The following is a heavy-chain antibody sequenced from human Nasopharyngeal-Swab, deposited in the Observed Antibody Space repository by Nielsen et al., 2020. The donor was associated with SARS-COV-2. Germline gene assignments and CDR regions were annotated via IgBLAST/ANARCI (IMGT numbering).Heavy chain of an antibody. V-gene: IGHV3-66*01. D-gene: IGHD3-3*01. CDR3: ALGSGYFRGRAEFDY. CDR1: GFTVSSNY. Sequence: GESLKISCAASGFTVSSNYMSWVRQAPGKGLEWVSVIYSGGSTYYADSVKGRFTISRDNSKNTPYLQMNSLRAEDTAVYYCALGSGYFRGRAEFDYWGQGTLVTVSS. J-gene: IGHJ4*02. CDR2: IYSGGST.